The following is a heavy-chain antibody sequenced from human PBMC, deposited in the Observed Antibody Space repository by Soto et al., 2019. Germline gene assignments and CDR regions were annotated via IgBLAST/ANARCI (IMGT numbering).Heavy chain of an antibody. CDR3: ASSTSMTTVTPFDY. CDR1: GGSISSGGYY. D-gene: IGHD4-17*01. J-gene: IGHJ4*02. V-gene: IGHV4-31*03. Sequence: QVQLQESGPGLVKPAQTLSLTCTVSGGSISSGGYYWSWIRQHPGKGLEWIGYIYYSGSTYYNPSLKSRVTISVDTSKNQFSLKLSPVTAADTAVYYCASSTSMTTVTPFDYWGQGTLVTVSS. CDR2: IYYSGST.